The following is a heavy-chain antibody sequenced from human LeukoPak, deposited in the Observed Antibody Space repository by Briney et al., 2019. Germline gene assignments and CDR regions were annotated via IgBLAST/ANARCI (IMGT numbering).Heavy chain of an antibody. D-gene: IGHD6-13*01. J-gene: IGHJ4*02. CDR1: GGSISSGGYS. CDR2: IYHSGST. CDR3: ARVGGYSSSPDLFDY. V-gene: IGHV4-30-2*01. Sequence: PSQTLSLTCAVSGGSISSGGYSWSWIRQPPGKGLEWIGYIYHSGSTYYNPSLKSRVTISVDRSKNQFSLKLSSVTAADTAVYYCARVGGYSSSPDLFDYWGQGTLVTVSS.